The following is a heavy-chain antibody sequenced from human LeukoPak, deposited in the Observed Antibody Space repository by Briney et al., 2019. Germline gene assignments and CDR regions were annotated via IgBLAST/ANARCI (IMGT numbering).Heavy chain of an antibody. CDR2: IKRDGSET. CDR3: ASDHRVAGY. J-gene: IGHJ4*02. D-gene: IGHD6-19*01. CDR1: GFTFSSYW. V-gene: IGHV3-7*01. Sequence: GGSLRLSCAASGFTFSSYWMSWVRQAPGKGLEWVANIKRDGSETYYVDSVKGRFTISRDNAKNSLYLQMDSLRVEDTAVYYCASDHRVAGYWGQGTLVTVSS.